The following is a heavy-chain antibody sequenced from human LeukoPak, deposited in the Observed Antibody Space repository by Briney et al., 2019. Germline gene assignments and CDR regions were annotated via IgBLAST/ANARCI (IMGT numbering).Heavy chain of an antibody. Sequence: GGSLRLSCAASGFTFSSYAMHWVRQAPGKGLEWVAVISYDGSNKYYADSVKGRFTISRDNSKNTLYLQMSSLRAEDTAVYYCARDWGVREYYFDYWGQGTLVTVSS. J-gene: IGHJ4*02. CDR3: ARDWGVREYYFDY. CDR1: GFTFSSYA. D-gene: IGHD2-8*01. CDR2: ISYDGSNK. V-gene: IGHV3-30*04.